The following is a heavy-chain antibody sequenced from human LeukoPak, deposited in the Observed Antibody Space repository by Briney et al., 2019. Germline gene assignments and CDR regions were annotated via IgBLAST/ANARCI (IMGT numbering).Heavy chain of an antibody. J-gene: IGHJ5*02. CDR1: GYTLTELS. D-gene: IGHD3-3*01. Sequence: ASVKVSCKVSGYTLTELSMHWVRQAPGKGLEWMGGFDPEDGETIYAQKFQGRVTITTDESTSTAYMELSSLRSEDTAVYYCARRWIYDSPSDWFDPWGQGTLVTVSS. CDR2: FDPEDGET. V-gene: IGHV1-24*01. CDR3: ARRWIYDSPSDWFDP.